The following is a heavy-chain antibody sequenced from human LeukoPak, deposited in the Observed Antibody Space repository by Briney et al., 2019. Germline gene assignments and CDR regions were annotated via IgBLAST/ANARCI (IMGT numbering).Heavy chain of an antibody. D-gene: IGHD3-10*01. CDR2: ISYDGSNK. CDR3: AKVMGRRLLWFGDGNYFDY. V-gene: IGHV3-30*18. CDR1: GFIFSSYG. Sequence: PGRSLRLSCAASGFIFSSYGMHWVRQAPGKGLEWVAVISYDGSNKYYSDSVRGRFTISRDNSKNTLYLQMNSLRAEDTAVYYCAKVMGRRLLWFGDGNYFDYWGQGTLVTVSS. J-gene: IGHJ4*02.